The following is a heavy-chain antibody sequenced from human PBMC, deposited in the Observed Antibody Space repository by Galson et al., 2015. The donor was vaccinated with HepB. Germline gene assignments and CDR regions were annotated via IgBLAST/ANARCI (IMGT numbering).Heavy chain of an antibody. CDR3: ARDWPRGFLEDLLQTGFDF. D-gene: IGHD3-3*01. CDR2: ISGSGRTM. J-gene: IGHJ4*02. Sequence: SLRLSCAASGFTFSTYTMNWVRQVPGKGLEWVSAISGSGRTMYYADSVKGRFTISRDHAKNSMNLKMNSLRAEDTAIYYCARDWPRGFLEDLLQTGFDFWGQGTMVTVSS. V-gene: IGHV3-21*01. CDR1: GFTFSTYT.